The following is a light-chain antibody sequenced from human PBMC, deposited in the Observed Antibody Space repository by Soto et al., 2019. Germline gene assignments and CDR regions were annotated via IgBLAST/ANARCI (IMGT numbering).Light chain of an antibody. V-gene: IGKV3-11*01. CDR2: DAS. CDR1: QSVSSY. Sequence: DIVLTQSPAPLSLSPGERATLSCRASQSVSSYLAWYQQKPGQAPRLLIYDASNRATGIPARFSGSGSGTDFTLTISSLEPEDFAVYYCQQRSNWTTFGQGTKVEIK. J-gene: IGKJ1*01. CDR3: QQRSNWTT.